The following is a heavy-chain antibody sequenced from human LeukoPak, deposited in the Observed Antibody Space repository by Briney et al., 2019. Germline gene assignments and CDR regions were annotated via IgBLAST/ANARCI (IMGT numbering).Heavy chain of an antibody. CDR3: AKGSSSWYNDAFDI. D-gene: IGHD6-13*01. V-gene: IGHV3-11*01. Sequence: GGSLRLSRAASGFTFSDYYMSWIRQAPGKGLEWVSYISSSGSTIYYADSVKGRFTISRDNAKNSLYLQMNSLRAEDTAVYYCAKGSSSWYNDAFDIWGQGTMVTVSS. J-gene: IGHJ3*02. CDR2: ISSSGSTI. CDR1: GFTFSDYY.